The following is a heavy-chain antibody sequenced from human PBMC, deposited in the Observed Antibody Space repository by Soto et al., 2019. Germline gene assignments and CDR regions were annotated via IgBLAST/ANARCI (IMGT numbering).Heavy chain of an antibody. V-gene: IGHV4-30-2*01. J-gene: IGHJ4*02. Sequence: SETLSLTCAVSGGSITSGTYSWSWIRQPPGKGLEWIGYIYRSGSTYFNPSLKSRVTISVDRSKNQFSLRLASVTAADTAVYYCARGEGAARLVFDYWGQGTLVTAPQ. D-gene: IGHD6-6*01. CDR2: IYRSGST. CDR1: GGSITSGTYS. CDR3: ARGEGAARLVFDY.